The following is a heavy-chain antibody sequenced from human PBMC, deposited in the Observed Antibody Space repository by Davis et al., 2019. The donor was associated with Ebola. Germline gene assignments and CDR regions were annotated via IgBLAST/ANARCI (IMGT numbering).Heavy chain of an antibody. V-gene: IGHV5-51*01. J-gene: IGHJ2*01. CDR1: GYSFTSYW. CDR2: IYPGDSDT. CDR3: ARLKVTTKNWYFDL. Sequence: PGGSLRLSCKGSGYSFTSYWIGWVRQMPGKGLEWMGIIYPGDSDTRYSPSFQGQVTISADKSISTAYLQWSSLKASDTAMYYCARLKVTTKNWYFDLWGRGTLVTVSS. D-gene: IGHD4-17*01.